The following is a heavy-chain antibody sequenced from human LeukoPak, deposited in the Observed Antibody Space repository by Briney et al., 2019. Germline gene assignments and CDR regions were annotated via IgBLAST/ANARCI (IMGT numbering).Heavy chain of an antibody. D-gene: IGHD6-13*01. J-gene: IGHJ6*03. CDR2: IYYSGST. Sequence: PSETLSLTCTVSGGSISSYYWSWIRQPPGKGLEWIGYIYYSGSTNYNPSLKSRVTISVDTSKNQFSLKLSSVTAADTAVYYCARLRPGIAAAAYYYYYMDVWGKGTTVTISS. V-gene: IGHV4-59*01. CDR1: GGSISSYY. CDR3: ARLRPGIAAAAYYYYYMDV.